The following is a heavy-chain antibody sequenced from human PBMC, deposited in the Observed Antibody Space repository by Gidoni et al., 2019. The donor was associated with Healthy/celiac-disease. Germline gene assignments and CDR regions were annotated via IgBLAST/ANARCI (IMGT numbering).Heavy chain of an antibody. J-gene: IGHJ4*02. Sequence: QVQLVQSGAEVKKPGASVKVSCKASGYTFTSYGISWVRQAPGQGLEWMGWISAYNGNTNYAQKLQGRVTMTTDTSTSTAYMELRSLRSDDTAVYYCARDIGRYCSGGSCSYFDYWGQGTLVTVSS. CDR3: ARDIGRYCSGGSCSYFDY. D-gene: IGHD2-15*01. CDR2: ISAYNGNT. V-gene: IGHV1-18*01. CDR1: GYTFTSYG.